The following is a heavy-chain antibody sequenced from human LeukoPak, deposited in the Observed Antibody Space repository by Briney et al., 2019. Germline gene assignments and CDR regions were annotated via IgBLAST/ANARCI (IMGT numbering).Heavy chain of an antibody. V-gene: IGHV1-24*01. CDR2: FDPEDGET. CDR3: ATRWGGLDY. D-gene: IGHD3-10*01. CDR1: GYTLTELS. J-gene: IGHJ4*02. Sequence: ASVTVSCTVSGYTLTELSMHWVRQAPGKGLEWMGGFDPEDGETIYAQKFQGRVTMTGDTSTDTAYMELSSLRSEDTAVYYCATRWGGLDYWGQGTLVTVSS.